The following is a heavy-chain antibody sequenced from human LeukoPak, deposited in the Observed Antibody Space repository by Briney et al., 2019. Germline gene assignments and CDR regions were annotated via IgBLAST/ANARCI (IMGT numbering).Heavy chain of an antibody. D-gene: IGHD6-13*01. CDR1: GFTFITYS. CDR2: ISSSSSTM. V-gene: IGHV3-48*04. J-gene: IGHJ1*01. CDR3: ARTRLGVMAAAGIPSH. Sequence: GGSLRLSCAASGFTFITYSMNWVRQAPGKGLEWVSYISSSSSTMYHADSVRGRFTISRDNAKNSLYLQMNSLRAEDTAVYYCARTRLGVMAAAGIPSHWGQGTLVTVSS.